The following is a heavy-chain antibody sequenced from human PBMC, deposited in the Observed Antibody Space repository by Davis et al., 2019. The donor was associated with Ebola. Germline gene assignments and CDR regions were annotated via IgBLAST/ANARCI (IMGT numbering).Heavy chain of an antibody. Sequence: GESLKISCAASGFTFSSYSMNWVRQAPGKGLEWVSAISGSGGSTYYADSVKGRFAISRDNSKNTLYLQMNSLRAEDTAVYYCARAGYCSSTSCYMVGYFQHWGQGTLVTVSS. CDR3: ARAGYCSSTSCYMVGYFQH. D-gene: IGHD2-2*02. CDR1: GFTFSSYS. J-gene: IGHJ1*01. V-gene: IGHV3-23*01. CDR2: ISGSGGST.